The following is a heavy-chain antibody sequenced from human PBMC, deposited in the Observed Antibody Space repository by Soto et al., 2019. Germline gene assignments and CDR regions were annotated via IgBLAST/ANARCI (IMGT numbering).Heavy chain of an antibody. J-gene: IGHJ5*02. D-gene: IGHD2-15*01. CDR2: ISHDGTAK. Sequence: QVHLVESGGGVFQPGRSLRLSCAASGFTVNNFGMHWVRQAPGKGPEWVAMISHDGTAKYYADSVKGRFTISRDNSKNTLYLQMNNLRSEDTAVYYCAKDVFSGGWYNCFDPWGQGTLVTVSS. CDR1: GFTVNNFG. CDR3: AKDVFSGGWYNCFDP. V-gene: IGHV3-30*18.